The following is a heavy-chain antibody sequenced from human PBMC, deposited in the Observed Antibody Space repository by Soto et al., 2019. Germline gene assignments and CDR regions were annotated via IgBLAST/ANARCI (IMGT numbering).Heavy chain of an antibody. CDR2: ISYDGSNK. D-gene: IGHD6-19*01. CDR1: GFTFSSYG. J-gene: IGHJ4*01. Sequence: QVQLVESGGGVVQPGRSLRLSCAASGFTFSSYGMHWVRQAPGNGLEWVAVISYDGSNKYYADSVKGRFTISRDNSKNTLYLQMNSLRAEDTAVYYCASIRSGWYVWAFDYWGHGTLVTVSS. V-gene: IGHV3-30*03. CDR3: ASIRSGWYVWAFDY.